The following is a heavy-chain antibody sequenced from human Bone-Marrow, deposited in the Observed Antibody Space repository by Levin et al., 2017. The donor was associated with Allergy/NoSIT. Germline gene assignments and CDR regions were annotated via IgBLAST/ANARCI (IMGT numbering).Heavy chain of an antibody. J-gene: IGHJ3*02. Sequence: GESLKISCAASGFTFSSYGMHWVRQAPGKGLEWVAVISYDGSNKYYADSVKGRFTISRDNSKNTLYLQMNSLRAEDTAVYYCAKDYAMVRGVIISAFDIWGQGTMVTVSS. CDR1: GFTFSSYG. D-gene: IGHD3-10*01. V-gene: IGHV3-30*18. CDR2: ISYDGSNK. CDR3: AKDYAMVRGVIISAFDI.